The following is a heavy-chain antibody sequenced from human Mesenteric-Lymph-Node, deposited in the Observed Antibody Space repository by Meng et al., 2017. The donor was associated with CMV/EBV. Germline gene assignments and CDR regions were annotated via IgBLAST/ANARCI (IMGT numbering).Heavy chain of an antibody. J-gene: IGHJ4*02. CDR3: ARGRNSNFDL. D-gene: IGHD2/OR15-2a*01. V-gene: IGHV4-59*01. Sequence: SETLSLTCTVSGGSITDYYWSWIRQPPGKGLEWIAYIYFSGSSNYNPSLKSRLTISIDTSKSQFSLKLSSVSAADTAVYYCARGRNSNFDLWGQGTLVTVSS. CDR2: IYFSGSS. CDR1: GGSITDYY.